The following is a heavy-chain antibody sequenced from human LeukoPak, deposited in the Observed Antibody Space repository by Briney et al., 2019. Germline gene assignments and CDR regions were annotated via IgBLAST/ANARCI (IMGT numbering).Heavy chain of an antibody. Sequence: TGGFLRLSCAASGFIFSNYGMHWVRQAPGKGPEWVAFIRYDGSNKFYVESVKGRFTVSRDNSKNTLYLQMNSLRAEDTAVYYCARADHSGYYYFDYWGQGTLVTVSS. CDR1: GFIFSNYG. CDR2: IRYDGSNK. V-gene: IGHV3-30*02. D-gene: IGHD3-22*01. CDR3: ARADHSGYYYFDY. J-gene: IGHJ4*02.